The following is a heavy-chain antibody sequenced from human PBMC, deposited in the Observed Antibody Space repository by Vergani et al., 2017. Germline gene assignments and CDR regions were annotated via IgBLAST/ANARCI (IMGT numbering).Heavy chain of an antibody. CDR1: GFTFSSYG. D-gene: IGHD2-15*01. J-gene: IGHJ6*02. CDR2: IRYDGSNK. V-gene: IGHV3-30*02. CDR3: AKDQVVVAPSDSYYYYYGMDV. Sequence: QVQLVESGGGVVQPGGSLRLSCAASGFTFSSYGMHWVRQAPGKGLEWVAFIRYDGSNKYYADSVKGRFTISRDNSKNTLYLQMNSLRAEDTAVYYCAKDQVVVAPSDSYYYYYGMDVWGQGTTVIVSS.